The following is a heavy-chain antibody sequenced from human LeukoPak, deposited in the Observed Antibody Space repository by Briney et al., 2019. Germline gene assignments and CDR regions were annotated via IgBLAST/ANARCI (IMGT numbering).Heavy chain of an antibody. D-gene: IGHD1-26*01. CDR1: GYTFTGYY. CDR3: AKDSGSYPYYFDY. Sequence: ASVKVSCKASGYTFTGYYMHWVRQAPGQGLEWMGWINPNSGGTNYAQKFQGGVTMTRDTSISTAYMELSRLRSDDTAVYYCAKDSGSYPYYFDYWGQGTLVTVSS. J-gene: IGHJ4*02. V-gene: IGHV1-2*02. CDR2: INPNSGGT.